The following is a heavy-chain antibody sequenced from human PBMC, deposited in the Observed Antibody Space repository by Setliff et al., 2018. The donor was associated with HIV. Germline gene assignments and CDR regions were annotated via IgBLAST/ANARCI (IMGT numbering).Heavy chain of an antibody. CDR2: IYPGDSET. CDR1: GYSFISYW. Sequence: GESLKISCKGSGYSFISYWLAWVRQMPGKGLEWMGIIYPGDSETRYSPSFQGQVTISADKSIATAYLQWNNLKASDTALYYCARLRHNRPWLVVNSPLDSWGQGTLVTVSS. V-gene: IGHV5-51*01. D-gene: IGHD6-19*01. J-gene: IGHJ4*02. CDR3: ARLRHNRPWLVVNSPLDS.